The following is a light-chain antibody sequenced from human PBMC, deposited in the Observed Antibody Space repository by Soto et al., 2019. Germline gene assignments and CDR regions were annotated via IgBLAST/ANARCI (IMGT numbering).Light chain of an antibody. V-gene: IGKV1-39*01. Sequence: DIQMTQSPSSLSVSVGDRVTITCRTSQSRSNYLNWYQQKSGKSPKLLVYAASSLQSGVPSRFSGNGYGKDFTLTISSMQHEDFASYYCQQSDCYPYTFGQGTKLEIK. CDR2: AAS. CDR3: QQSDCYPYT. J-gene: IGKJ2*01. CDR1: QSRSNY.